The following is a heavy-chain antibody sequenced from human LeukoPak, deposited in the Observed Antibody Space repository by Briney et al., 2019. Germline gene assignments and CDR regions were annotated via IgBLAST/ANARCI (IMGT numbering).Heavy chain of an antibody. CDR1: GFTFSSYS. D-gene: IGHD3/OR15-3a*01. J-gene: IGHJ4*02. V-gene: IGHV3-21*01. CDR3: ARDRYVSWTGYPELYYFEC. Sequence: GGSLRLSCAASGFTFSSYSMNWVRQAPGKGLEWVSSISSSSSYIYYADSVKGRFTISRDNAKNSLYLQMNSLRAEDTAVYYCARDRYVSWTGYPELYYFECRGKGALVTV. CDR2: ISSSSSYI.